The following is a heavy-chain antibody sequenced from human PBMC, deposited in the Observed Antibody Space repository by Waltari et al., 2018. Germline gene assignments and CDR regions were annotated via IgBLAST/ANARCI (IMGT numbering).Heavy chain of an antibody. CDR3: AREGFGSSWYY. J-gene: IGHJ4*02. CDR1: GASITSGSFN. CDR2: IFTSGTT. D-gene: IGHD6-13*01. V-gene: IGHV4-61*09. Sequence: QVQLLESGPGLLKPSQTLSLTCPVPGASITSGSFNWGWIRQPPGKGLEWIGHIFTSGTTNYNSSLKSRVTISLDPSKNHFSLNLTSVTAADTAVYYCAREGFGSSWYYWGQGTPVTVSS.